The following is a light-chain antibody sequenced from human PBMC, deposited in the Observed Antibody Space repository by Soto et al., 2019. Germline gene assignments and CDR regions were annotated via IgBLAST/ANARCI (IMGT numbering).Light chain of an antibody. CDR2: DAS. CDR3: QQHSNWPPIT. CDR1: QSVSSY. Sequence: EIVLTQSPATLSLSPGARATLSCRASQSVSSYLAWYQQKPGQATRLLIYDASDRATGIPGRFSGSGSGTDFTLTISSLEPEDFAVYYCQQHSNWPPITFGQGTRLEIK. V-gene: IGKV3-11*01. J-gene: IGKJ5*01.